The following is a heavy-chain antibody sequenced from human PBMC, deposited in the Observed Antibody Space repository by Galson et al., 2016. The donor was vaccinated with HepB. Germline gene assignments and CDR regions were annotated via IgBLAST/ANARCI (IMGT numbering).Heavy chain of an antibody. CDR2: IDPSDSYT. CDR3: ARPRGYDNYFDY. CDR1: GYSFSSYW. D-gene: IGHD5-12*01. Sequence: QSGAEVKKPGESLRISCKGSGYSFSSYWINWVRQMPEKGLEWMGRIDPSDSYTNYSPSFQGHVTISTDRSVSTVYLQWSSLRASDTAMYYCARPRGYDNYFDYWGQGTLVTVSS. V-gene: IGHV5-10-1*01. J-gene: IGHJ4*02.